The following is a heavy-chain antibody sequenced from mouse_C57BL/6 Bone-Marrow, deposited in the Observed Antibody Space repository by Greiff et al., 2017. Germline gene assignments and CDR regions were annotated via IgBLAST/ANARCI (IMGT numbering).Heavy chain of an antibody. D-gene: IGHD1-1*01. J-gene: IGHJ1*03. CDR2: ISGGGGNT. Sequence: EVKVVESGGGLVKPGGSLKLSCAASGFTFSSYTMSWVRQTPEKRLQWVAAISGGGGNTYYPDGAKGRFTISRDNDKNILYLQMSSLRSEDTALYYCSRQVTTVLATKYFDVWGTGTTVTVSS. V-gene: IGHV5-9*01. CDR1: GFTFSSYT. CDR3: SRQVTTVLATKYFDV.